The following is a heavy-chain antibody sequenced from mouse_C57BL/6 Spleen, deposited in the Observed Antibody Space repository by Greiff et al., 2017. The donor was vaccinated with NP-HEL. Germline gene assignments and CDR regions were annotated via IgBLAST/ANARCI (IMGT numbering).Heavy chain of an antibody. D-gene: IGHD1-1*01. Sequence: DVHLVESGGGLVKPGGSLKLSCAASGFTFSDYGMHWVRQAPEKGLEWVAYISSGSSTIYYADTVKGRFTISRDNAKNTLFLQMTSLRSEDTAMYYCARARDGSNLFYAMDYWGQGTSVTVSS. CDR3: ARARDGSNLFYAMDY. J-gene: IGHJ4*01. CDR2: ISSGSSTI. CDR1: GFTFSDYG. V-gene: IGHV5-17*01.